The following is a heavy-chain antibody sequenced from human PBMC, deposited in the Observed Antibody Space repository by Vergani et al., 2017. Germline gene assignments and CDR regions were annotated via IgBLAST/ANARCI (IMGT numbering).Heavy chain of an antibody. CDR1: GFTFSSYE. Sequence: EVQLVESGGGLVQPGGSLRLSCAASGFTFSSYEMNWVRQAPGKGLEWVSYISSSSSYIYYADSVKGRFTISRDNAKNSLYLQMNSLRAEDTAVYYCARGFKATSGALYYFDYWGQGTLVTVSS. J-gene: IGHJ4*02. CDR2: ISSSSSYI. D-gene: IGHD1-26*01. V-gene: IGHV3-48*03. CDR3: ARGFKATSGALYYFDY.